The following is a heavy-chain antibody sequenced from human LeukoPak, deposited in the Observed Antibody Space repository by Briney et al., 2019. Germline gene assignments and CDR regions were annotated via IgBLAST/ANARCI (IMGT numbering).Heavy chain of an antibody. CDR3: ARRYYYYYYYMDV. V-gene: IGHV3-30*03. D-gene: IGHD1-26*01. J-gene: IGHJ6*03. CDR2: ISYDGSNK. CDR1: GFTVSSYG. Sequence: PGGSLRLSCAASGFTVSSYGMHWVRQAPGKGLEWVAVISYDGSNKYYADSVKGRFTISRDNSKNTLYLQMNSLRAEDTAVYYCARRYYYYYYYMDVWGKGTTVTVSS.